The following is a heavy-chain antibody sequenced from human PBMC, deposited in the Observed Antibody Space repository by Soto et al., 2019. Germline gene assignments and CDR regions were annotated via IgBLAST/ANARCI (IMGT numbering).Heavy chain of an antibody. Sequence: ASVKVSCKASGYTLSTYAVHWVRQAPGQRPEWMGWINPGNSNTKYSQKFQGRFTMTRDTSASTAYTELSSLRSEDTAVYYCAREYCTSTSCYSYFDPWGQGTLVTVSS. V-gene: IGHV1-3*01. CDR3: AREYCTSTSCYSYFDP. CDR1: GYTLSTYA. J-gene: IGHJ5*02. CDR2: INPGNSNT. D-gene: IGHD2-2*01.